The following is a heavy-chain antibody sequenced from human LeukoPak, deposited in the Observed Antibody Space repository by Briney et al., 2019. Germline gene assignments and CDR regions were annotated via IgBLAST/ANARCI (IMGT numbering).Heavy chain of an antibody. CDR2: ISSSSSYI. CDR3: ARLYYDSSGYYQICYFDY. J-gene: IGHJ4*02. Sequence: GGSLRLSCAASGFTFSSYSMNWVRQAPGKGLGWVSSISSSSSYIYYADSVKGRFTISRDNAKNSLYLQMNSLRAEDTAVYYCARLYYDSSGYYQICYFDYWGQGTLVTVSS. V-gene: IGHV3-21*01. CDR1: GFTFSSYS. D-gene: IGHD3-22*01.